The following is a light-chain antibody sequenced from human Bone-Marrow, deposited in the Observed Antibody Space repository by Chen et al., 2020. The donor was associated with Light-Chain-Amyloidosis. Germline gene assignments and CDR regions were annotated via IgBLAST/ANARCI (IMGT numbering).Light chain of an antibody. CDR2: SNN. CDR1: NSNIGNNA. CDR3: ATWDDDLKGVM. J-gene: IGLJ3*02. V-gene: IGLV1-44*01. Sequence: QSVLTQPPSVSGTPGQRVTISCSGSNSNIGNNAVNWYQQQYPVTAPKLLIYSNNQRPSGVPDRLAGSMSGTSASLAIRGLQPEDEAEYYGATWDDDLKGVMFGGGTKLTVL.